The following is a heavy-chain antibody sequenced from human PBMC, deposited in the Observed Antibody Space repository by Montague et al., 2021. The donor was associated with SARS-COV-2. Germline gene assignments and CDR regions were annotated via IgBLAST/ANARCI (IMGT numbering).Heavy chain of an antibody. CDR1: GTSFSGYY. D-gene: IGHD2-15*01. Sequence: SETLSLTCAVHGTSFSGYYWNWIGQPPGKGLEWIGEINHGGSTKYSPSLKSRLTISADTSKNQFPLKLTSVAAADTAVYYCARLRDGVVPSPILGVGPYYSYYYMDVWGRGTTVTVSS. CDR2: INHGGST. J-gene: IGHJ6*03. V-gene: IGHV4-34*01. CDR3: ARLRDGVVPSPILGVGPYYSYYYMDV.